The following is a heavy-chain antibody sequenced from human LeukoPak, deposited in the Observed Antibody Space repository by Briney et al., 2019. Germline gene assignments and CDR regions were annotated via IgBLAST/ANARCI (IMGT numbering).Heavy chain of an antibody. V-gene: IGHV3-23*01. CDR2: ICGSGGST. CDR1: GFTFSSCA. D-gene: IGHD6-19*01. CDR3: AKNKDSSGWRPPPFFDY. J-gene: IGHJ4*02. Sequence: QPGGSLRLSCAASGFTFSSCAMSWVRQAPGKGLEWVSAICGSGGSTYYADSVKGRFTISRDNSKNTLYLQMNSLRAEDTAVYYCAKNKDSSGWRPPPFFDYWGQGTLVAVSS.